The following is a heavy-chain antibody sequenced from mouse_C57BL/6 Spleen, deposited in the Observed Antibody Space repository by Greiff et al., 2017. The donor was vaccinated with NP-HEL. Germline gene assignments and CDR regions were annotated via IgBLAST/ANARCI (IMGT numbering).Heavy chain of an antibody. CDR1: GYAFSSYW. Sequence: VQLQQSGAELVKPGASVKISCKASGYAFSSYWMNWVKQRPGKGLEWIGQIYPGDGDTNYNGKFKGKATLTADKSSSTAYIQLSSLTSEDSAVYFCARIPYGTDWYFDVWGTGTTVTVSS. D-gene: IGHD1-1*01. CDR2: IYPGDGDT. CDR3: ARIPYGTDWYFDV. J-gene: IGHJ1*03. V-gene: IGHV1-80*01.